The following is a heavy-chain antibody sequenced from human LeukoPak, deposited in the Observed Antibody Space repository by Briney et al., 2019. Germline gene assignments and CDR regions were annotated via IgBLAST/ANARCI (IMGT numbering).Heavy chain of an antibody. CDR3: ARSIEDYYDSSGYYYYFDY. Sequence: SETLSLTCTVSGGSISSYYWSWIRQPPGKGLEWLGYIYYSGSTNYNPSLKSRVTISVDTSKNQFSLKLSSVTAADTAVYYCARSIEDYYDSSGYYYYFDYWGQGTLVTVSS. D-gene: IGHD3-22*01. CDR1: GGSISSYY. J-gene: IGHJ4*02. CDR2: IYYSGST. V-gene: IGHV4-59*08.